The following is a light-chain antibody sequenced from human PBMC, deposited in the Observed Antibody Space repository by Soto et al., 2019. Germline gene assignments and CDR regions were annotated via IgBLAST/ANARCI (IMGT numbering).Light chain of an antibody. CDR1: QSVISS. J-gene: IGKJ5*01. CDR2: AAS. V-gene: IGKV3-20*01. Sequence: EIVLTQSPGTLSLSPGERSTLSCMSIQSVISSLAWYQQKPGQAPRLLIYAASSRATGIPDRFSGSGSGTDFTLTIIRLEPEDFAVYYCQQYGSSPFTFGQGTRLEI. CDR3: QQYGSSPFT.